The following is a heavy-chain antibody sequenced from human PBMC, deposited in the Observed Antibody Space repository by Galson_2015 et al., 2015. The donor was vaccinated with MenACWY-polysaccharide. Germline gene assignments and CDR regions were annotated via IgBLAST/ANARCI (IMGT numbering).Heavy chain of an antibody. D-gene: IGHD2-2*01. V-gene: IGHV1-69*04. CDR2: IIPIAGKT. CDR3: AIETASSTMTGDYAMDG. J-gene: IGHJ6*02. Sequence: SVKVSCKASGGTFTTFGISWVRQAPGQGLEWMGRIIPIAGKTHYAQKFQDRVTFTADKSTSTAYVELSSLTSDDTARYFCAIETASSTMTGDYAMDGWGQGPTVIVSS. CDR1: GGTFTTFG.